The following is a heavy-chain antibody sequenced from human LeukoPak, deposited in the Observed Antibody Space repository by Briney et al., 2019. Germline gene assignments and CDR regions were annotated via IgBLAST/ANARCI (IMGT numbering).Heavy chain of an antibody. D-gene: IGHD6-19*01. CDR1: GFTFSSYS. V-gene: IGHV3-21*01. CDR2: ISSSSSYI. Sequence: PGGSLRLSCAGSGFTFSSYSMNWVRQAPGKGLEWVSSISSSSSYISYADSVKGRFTISRDNAKNSLYLQMNSLRAEDTAVYYCARVRRQWLVQDAEYFQHWGQGTLVTVSS. J-gene: IGHJ1*01. CDR3: ARVRRQWLVQDAEYFQH.